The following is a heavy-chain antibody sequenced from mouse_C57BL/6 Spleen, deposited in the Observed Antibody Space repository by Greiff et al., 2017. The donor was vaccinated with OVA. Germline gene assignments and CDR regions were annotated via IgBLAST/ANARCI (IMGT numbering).Heavy chain of an antibody. CDR1: GYTFTDYY. J-gene: IGHJ1*03. CDR3: ARNYGSSYWDFDV. D-gene: IGHD1-1*01. CDR2: INPYNGGP. Sequence: EVQLQQSGPVLVKPGASVKMSCKASGYTFTDYYMNWVKQSHGQSLEWIGVINPYNGGPSYNQQFKGTATVTVDKSSSTAYMELNSLTSEDSAVYYCARNYGSSYWDFDVWGTGTTVTVSA. V-gene: IGHV1-19*01.